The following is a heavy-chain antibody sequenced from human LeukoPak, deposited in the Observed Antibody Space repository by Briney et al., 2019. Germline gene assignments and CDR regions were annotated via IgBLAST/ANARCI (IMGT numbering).Heavy chain of an antibody. J-gene: IGHJ4*02. CDR2: MSGSSGST. CDR3: AKDDPPYDSSGYWSGGDY. Sequence: HTGGSLRLSCAASGFTFSSYAMSWVRQAPGKGLEWVSAMSGSSGSTYYADSVKGRFTISRDNSKNTLYLQMNSLRAEDTAVYYCAKDDPPYDSSGYWSGGDYWGQGTLVTVSS. CDR1: GFTFSSYA. D-gene: IGHD3-22*01. V-gene: IGHV3-23*01.